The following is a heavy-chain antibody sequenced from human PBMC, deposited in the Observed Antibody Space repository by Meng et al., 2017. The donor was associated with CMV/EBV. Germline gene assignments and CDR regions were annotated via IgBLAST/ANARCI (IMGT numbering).Heavy chain of an antibody. J-gene: IGHJ4*02. V-gene: IGHV1-69*05. CDR3: ARGARGIVVVPAAPLDY. Sequence: SVKVSCKASGGTFSSYAISWVRQAPGQGLEWLGGIIPIFGTANYAQKFQGRVTITTDESTSTAYMELSSLRSEDTAVYYCARGARGIVVVPAAPLDYWGQGTLVTVSS. CDR1: GGTFSSYA. CDR2: IIPIFGTA. D-gene: IGHD2-2*01.